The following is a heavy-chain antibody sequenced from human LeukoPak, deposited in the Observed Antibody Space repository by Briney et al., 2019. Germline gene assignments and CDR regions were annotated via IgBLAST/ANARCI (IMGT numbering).Heavy chain of an antibody. CDR1: GYTFTGCY. V-gene: IGHV1-2*02. J-gene: IGHJ5*02. CDR3: ARGAGYCSSTSCYNVFDP. D-gene: IGHD2-2*02. Sequence: ASVKVSCKASGYTFTGCYMHWVRQSPGQGLEWMGWINPNSGGTNYAQKFQGRVTMTRDTSISTAYMELSRLRSDDTAVYYCARGAGYCSSTSCYNVFDPWGQGTLVTVSS. CDR2: INPNSGGT.